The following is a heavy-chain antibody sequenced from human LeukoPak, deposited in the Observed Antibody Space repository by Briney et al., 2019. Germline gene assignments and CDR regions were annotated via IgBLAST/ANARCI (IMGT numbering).Heavy chain of an antibody. CDR2: ITNNGGNT. CDR1: GFTFSSYT. CDR3: VIVRGYFDSSGSDY. J-gene: IGHJ4*02. D-gene: IGHD3-9*01. V-gene: IGHV3-64D*06. Sequence: PGGSLRPSWSASGFTFSSYTIHWVRQAPGKGLEFVSAITNNGGNTYYADSVKGRFTISRDNSKNTVYLQMSSLRAEDTAVYYCVIVRGYFDSSGSDYWGQGTLVTVSS.